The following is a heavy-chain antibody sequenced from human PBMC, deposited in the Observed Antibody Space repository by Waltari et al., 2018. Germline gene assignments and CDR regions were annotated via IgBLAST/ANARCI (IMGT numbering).Heavy chain of an antibody. J-gene: IGHJ5*02. V-gene: IGHV1-69*12. CDR2: IIPIFGTAP. CDR3: ARRQLGGAFDP. Sequence: VQLVQSGAEVRKPGSSVKVSCKDSVGTFGRYAITWVRQAPGEGLEWMGGIIPIFGTAPNYAQKFQGRLTITADESTATVYMDLSSLRSDDTAVYYCARRQLGGAFDPWGQGTLVSVSS. CDR1: VGTFGRYA. D-gene: IGHD3-16*01.